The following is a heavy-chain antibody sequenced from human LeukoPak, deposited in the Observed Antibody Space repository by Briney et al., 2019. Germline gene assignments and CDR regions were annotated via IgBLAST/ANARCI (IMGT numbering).Heavy chain of an antibody. D-gene: IGHD2-2*01. V-gene: IGHV1-8*01. CDR3: ARGRFCSSTSCPEPIWFDP. J-gene: IGHJ5*02. CDR1: GYTFTSYV. Sequence: ASVKVGCKAAGYTFTSYVINWVRPATGQGLEWMEWMNPNSGNTGNAQKYQRRVTMSRNTSLRTAYMERSSLRSEDTALYYSARGRFCSSTSCPEPIWFDPSGQRTLGTVSS. CDR2: MNPNSGNT.